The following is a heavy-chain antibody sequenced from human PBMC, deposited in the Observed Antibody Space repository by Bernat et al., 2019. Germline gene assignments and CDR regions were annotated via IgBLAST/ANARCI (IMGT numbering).Heavy chain of an antibody. CDR1: GDTFSSYA. CDR3: ARAVLRSSRLYYYYYMDV. CDR2: IIPIFGTA. Sequence: QVQLVQSGAEVKKPGSSVKVSCKASGDTFSSYAISWVRQAPGQGLEWMGGIIPIFGTANYTQKFQGRVTITADESTSTAYMELSSLRSEDTALYYCARAVLRSSRLYYYYYMDVWGKGTTVTVSS. J-gene: IGHJ6*03. V-gene: IGHV1-69*01. D-gene: IGHD6-6*01.